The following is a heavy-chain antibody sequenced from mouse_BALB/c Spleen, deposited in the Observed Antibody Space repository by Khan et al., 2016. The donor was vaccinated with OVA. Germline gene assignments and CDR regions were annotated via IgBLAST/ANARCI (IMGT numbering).Heavy chain of an antibody. V-gene: IGHV5-6*01. Sequence: EVQLVESGGDLVTPGGSLRLSCAASGFTFSTYGMSWVRQFPDKRLEWVATINRDGYYTYYPATLKGRFTISRNNAENTLYLQMSSLKSEDTAIYYWASHLTGSFAYWGQGTLVTVSA. CDR2: INRDGYYT. D-gene: IGHD4-1*01. J-gene: IGHJ3*01. CDR3: ASHLTGSFAY. CDR1: GFTFSTYG.